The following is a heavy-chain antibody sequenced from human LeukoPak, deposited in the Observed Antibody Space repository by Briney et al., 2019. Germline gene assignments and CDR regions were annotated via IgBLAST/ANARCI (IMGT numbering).Heavy chain of an antibody. CDR2: INAGNGNT. D-gene: IGHD3-10*01. CDR1: GYTFTSYA. Sequence: ASVKVSCKASGYTFTSYAMHWVRQAPGQRLEWMGWINAGNGNTKYSQKFQGRVTVTRDTSASTAYMELSSLRSGDTAVYYCARVPLMDPRDFDYWGQGTLVTVSS. CDR3: ARVPLMDPRDFDY. J-gene: IGHJ4*02. V-gene: IGHV1-3*01.